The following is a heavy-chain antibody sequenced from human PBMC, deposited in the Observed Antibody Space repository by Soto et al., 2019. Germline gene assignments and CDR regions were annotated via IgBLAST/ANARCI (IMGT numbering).Heavy chain of an antibody. J-gene: IGHJ6*02. CDR2: ISYDGSNK. D-gene: IGHD3-3*01. Sequence: GSLRLSCAASGFTFSSYSMNWVRQAPGKGLEWVAVISYDGSNKYYADSVKGRFTISRDNSKNTLYLQMNSLRAEDTAVYYCAKEVWSGPMDVWGQGTTVTVLL. CDR3: AKEVWSGPMDV. V-gene: IGHV3-30*18. CDR1: GFTFSSYS.